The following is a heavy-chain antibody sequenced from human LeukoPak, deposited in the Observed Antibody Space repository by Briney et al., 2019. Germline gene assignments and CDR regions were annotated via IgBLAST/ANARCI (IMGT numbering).Heavy chain of an antibody. D-gene: IGHD1-14*01. CDR1: GGPISNYY. CDR3: ARSPRGGTKTYFDY. CDR2: IYYIGST. J-gene: IGHJ4*02. Sequence: SETLSLTCTVSGGPISNYYWSWIRQPPGKGLEWIGYIYYIGSTNYNPSLKSRVTISVDTSKNQFSLRLSSVTAADTAVYYCARSPRGGTKTYFDYWGQGTLVTVSP. V-gene: IGHV4-59*01.